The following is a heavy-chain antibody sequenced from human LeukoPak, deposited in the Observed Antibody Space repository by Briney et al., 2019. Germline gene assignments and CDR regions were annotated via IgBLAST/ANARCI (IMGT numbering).Heavy chain of an antibody. CDR2: INPGGGST. CDR1: GYTFTSYY. CDR3: ARAFYYDSSGYYQGAFDI. D-gene: IGHD3-22*01. Sequence: ASVKVSCKASGYTFTSYYMHWVRQAPGQGLEWMGIINPGGGSTSYAQKFQGRVTMTRDTSTSTVYMELSSLRSEDTAVYYCARAFYYDSSGYYQGAFDIWGQGTMVTVSS. J-gene: IGHJ3*02. V-gene: IGHV1-46*01.